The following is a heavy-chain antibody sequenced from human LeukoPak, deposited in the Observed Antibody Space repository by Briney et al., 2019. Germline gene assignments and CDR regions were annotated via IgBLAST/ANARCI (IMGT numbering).Heavy chain of an antibody. CDR1: GGSFSGYY. J-gene: IGHJ5*02. D-gene: IGHD6-13*01. CDR2: IYSSGNT. V-gene: IGHV4-4*07. CDR3: ATEGRGSTWYNWFDP. Sequence: SETLSLTCAVYGGSFSGYYWSWIRQPAGKGLEWIGRIYSSGNTNYNPSLKSRVTMSVDTSKNQFSLELTSVTAADTAVYYCATEGRGSTWYNWFDPWGQGTLVTVSS.